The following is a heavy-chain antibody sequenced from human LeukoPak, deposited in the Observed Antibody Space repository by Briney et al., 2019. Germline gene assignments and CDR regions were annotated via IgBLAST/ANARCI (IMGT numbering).Heavy chain of an antibody. Sequence: ASVKVSCKASGYTFTSYYMHWVRQAPGQGLEWMGIINPSGGSTSYAQKFQGRVTMTRDMSTSTVYMELSSLRSEDTAVYYCARDYGVSSGYYATNFDYWGQGTLVTVSS. CDR3: ARDYGVSSGYYATNFDY. V-gene: IGHV1-46*01. J-gene: IGHJ4*02. CDR1: GYTFTSYY. CDR2: INPSGGST. D-gene: IGHD3-3*01.